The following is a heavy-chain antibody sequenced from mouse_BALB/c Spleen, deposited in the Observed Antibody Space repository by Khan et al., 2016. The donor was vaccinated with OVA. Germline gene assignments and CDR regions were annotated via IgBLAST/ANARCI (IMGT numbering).Heavy chain of an antibody. CDR3: ARSKYLSRY. CDR1: GYSLTRYG. V-gene: IGHV2-9*02. D-gene: IGHD3-3*01. J-gene: IGHJ2*01. CDR2: IWAGGST. Sequence: QVQLKQSGPGLVAPSQSLSITCTVSGYSLTRYGVHWVRQPPGKGLEWLGLIWAGGSTNYNWALMSRLSTSIDNSTSHVFLIMNSLQTDDTALYYCARSKYLSRYWGQGTTLTVSS.